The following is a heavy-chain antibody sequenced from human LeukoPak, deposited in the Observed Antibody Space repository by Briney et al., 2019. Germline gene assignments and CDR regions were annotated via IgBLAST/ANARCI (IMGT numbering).Heavy chain of an antibody. V-gene: IGHV3-48*03. J-gene: IGHJ6*04. Sequence: GGSLRLSCAASGFTFSSYEMNWVRPAPGKGLEWVSYISSSGSTIYYADSVKGRFTISRDNAKNSLYLQMNSLRAEDTAVYYCAREGITMVRGVSYGMDVWGKGTTVTVSS. CDR2: ISSSGSTI. CDR1: GFTFSSYE. CDR3: AREGITMVRGVSYGMDV. D-gene: IGHD3-10*01.